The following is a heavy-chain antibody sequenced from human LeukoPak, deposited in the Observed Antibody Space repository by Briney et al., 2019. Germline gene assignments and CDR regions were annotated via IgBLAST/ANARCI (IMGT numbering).Heavy chain of an antibody. CDR3: ASGGSPYYYDSSGYYPRPFDP. CDR2: IYYSGST. V-gene: IGHV4-39*01. D-gene: IGHD3-22*01. J-gene: IGHJ5*02. CDR1: GGSISSSSYY. Sequence: PSETMSLTCTVSGGSISSSSYYWGWIRQPPGKGLEWIGSIYYSGSTYYNPSLKSRVTISVDTSKNQFSLKLSSVTAADTAVYYCASGGSPYYYDSSGYYPRPFDPWGQGTLVTASS.